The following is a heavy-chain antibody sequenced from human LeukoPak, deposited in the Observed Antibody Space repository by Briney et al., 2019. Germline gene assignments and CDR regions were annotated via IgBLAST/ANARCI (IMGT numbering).Heavy chain of an antibody. V-gene: IGHV4-38-2*02. Sequence: SETLSLTCTVSGYSISSGYYWGWIRQPPGKGLEWIWSIYHSGSTYYNPSLKSRVTISVDTSKNQFSLKLNSVAAADTAVYYCATYLGAAAGAFDIWGQGTMVTVSS. CDR3: ATYLGAAAGAFDI. CDR2: IYHSGST. CDR1: GYSISSGYY. J-gene: IGHJ3*02. D-gene: IGHD6-13*01.